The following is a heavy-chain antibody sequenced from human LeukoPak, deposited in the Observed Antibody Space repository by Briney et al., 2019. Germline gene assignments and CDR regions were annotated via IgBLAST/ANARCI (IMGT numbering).Heavy chain of an antibody. CDR3: ARTPYSSGWYSSNDY. J-gene: IGHJ4*02. D-gene: IGHD6-19*01. Sequence: PGGSLRLSCAATGFTFSSYGMHWVRQAPGKGLEWVAVIWYEGTNKYYADSVKGRFTISRDNSKNTLFLQMNSLRAEDTAVYYCARTPYSSGWYSSNDYWGQGTVVTVAS. CDR1: GFTFSSYG. CDR2: IWYEGTNK. V-gene: IGHV3-33*01.